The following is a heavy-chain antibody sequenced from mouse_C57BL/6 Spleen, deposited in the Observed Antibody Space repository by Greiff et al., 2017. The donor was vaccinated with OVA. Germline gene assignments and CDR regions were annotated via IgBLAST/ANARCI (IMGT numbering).Heavy chain of an antibody. J-gene: IGHJ2*01. Sequence: QVQLQQSGAELVRPGASVTLSCKASGYTFTDYEMHWVKQTPVHGLEWIGAIDPETGGTAYNQKFKGKAILTADKSSSTAYMELRSLTSEDSAVYYCTRSDYGYFDDWGKGTTLTVSS. CDR3: TRSDYGYFDD. V-gene: IGHV1-15*01. CDR1: GYTFTDYE. D-gene: IGHD2-4*01. CDR2: IDPETGGT.